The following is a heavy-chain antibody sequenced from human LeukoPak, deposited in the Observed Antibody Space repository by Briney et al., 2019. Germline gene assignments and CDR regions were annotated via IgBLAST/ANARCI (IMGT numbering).Heavy chain of an antibody. V-gene: IGHV1-18*01. D-gene: IGHD2-2*03. CDR2: ISAYNGNT. J-gene: IGHJ5*02. CDR1: GYTFTSYG. Sequence: ASVKVSCKASGYTFTSYGISWVRQAPGQGLEWMGWISAYNGNTNYAQKLQGRVTMTTDTSTSTAYMELRSLRSDDTAVYYCASGYCSSTSCYGHDWFDPWGQGTLVTVSS. CDR3: ASGYCSSTSCYGHDWFDP.